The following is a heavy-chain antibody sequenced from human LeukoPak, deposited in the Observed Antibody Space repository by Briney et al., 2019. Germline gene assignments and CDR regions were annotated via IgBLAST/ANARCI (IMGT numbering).Heavy chain of an antibody. Sequence: SGGSLRLSCAASGFTFSTYWMTWVRQTPGKGLEWVANINQGGREIYYVDSVKGRFTISRDNAKDSLYLQMNSLRADDTAVYYCAVRLVDYWGQGTLVTVPS. CDR3: AVRLVDY. D-gene: IGHD2-21*01. J-gene: IGHJ4*02. CDR1: GFTFSTYW. V-gene: IGHV3-7*01. CDR2: INQGGREI.